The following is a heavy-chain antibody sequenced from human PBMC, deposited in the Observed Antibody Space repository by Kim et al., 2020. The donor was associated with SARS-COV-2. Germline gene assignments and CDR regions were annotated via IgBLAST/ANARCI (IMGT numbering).Heavy chain of an antibody. D-gene: IGHD3-3*01. CDR3: ARDITQNYDFWSGFRASYGVDV. J-gene: IGHJ6*02. Sequence: GGSLRLSCAASGFTFSSYWMSWVRQAPGKGLEWVANIKQDGSEKYYVDSVKGRFTISRDNAKNSLYLQMNSLRAEDTAVYYCARDITQNYDFWSGFRASYGVDVWRPGPTPTVSS. CDR2: IKQDGSEK. V-gene: IGHV3-7*01. CDR1: GFTFSSYW.